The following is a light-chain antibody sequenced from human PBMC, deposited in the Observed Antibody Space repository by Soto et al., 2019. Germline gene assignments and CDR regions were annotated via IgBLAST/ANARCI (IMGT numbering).Light chain of an antibody. Sequence: EIVLTQSPGTLSLSPGERATLSCRASQSVASTYLAWYQQKPGQAPRLLIYGASSRATGIPDRFSGSEFGKNFILTISRLEPEDFAVYYCQQYGSSLLTFGPGTKVDIK. CDR1: QSVASTY. CDR2: GAS. V-gene: IGKV3-20*01. CDR3: QQYGSSLLT. J-gene: IGKJ3*01.